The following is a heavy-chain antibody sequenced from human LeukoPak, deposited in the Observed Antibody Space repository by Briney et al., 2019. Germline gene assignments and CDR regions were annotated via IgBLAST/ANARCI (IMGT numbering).Heavy chain of an antibody. J-gene: IGHJ4*02. CDR2: MNPNSGNT. V-gene: IGHV1-8*01. CDR1: GYTFTSYD. Sequence: GASVKVSCKASGYTFTSYDINWVRQATGQGLEWMGWMNPNSGNTGYAQKFQGRVTMTRNTSISTAYMELSSLRSEDTAVYYCARVSEGMLLTFGGVIVIPRALDYWGQGTLVTVSS. D-gene: IGHD3-16*02. CDR3: ARVSEGMLLTFGGVIVIPRALDY.